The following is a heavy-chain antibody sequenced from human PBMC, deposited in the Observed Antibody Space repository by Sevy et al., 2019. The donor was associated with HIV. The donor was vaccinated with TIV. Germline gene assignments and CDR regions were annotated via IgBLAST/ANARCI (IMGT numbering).Heavy chain of an antibody. CDR2: IHYTGGT. J-gene: IGHJ4*02. D-gene: IGHD5-12*01. Sequence: SETLSLTCTVSGGSISSSETYWSWIRQSPVGGLEWIGYIHYTGGTCYNPFLKDRVAMSVDTSERQFSLRQSLLTAADTAVYFCASKRGYNHGPFDYWGQGTLVTVSS. CDR3: ASKRGYNHGPFDY. CDR1: GGSISSSETY. V-gene: IGHV4-30-4*08.